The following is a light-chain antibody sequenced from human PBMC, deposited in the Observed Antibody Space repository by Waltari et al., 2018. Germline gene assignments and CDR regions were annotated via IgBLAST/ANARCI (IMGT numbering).Light chain of an antibody. V-gene: IGLV7-46*01. CDR3: LLSYSGGPR. J-gene: IGLJ2*01. CDR1: TGAVTGGHF. CDR2: DTY. Sequence: QAVVTQEPSLTVSPGGTVTLTCGSSTGAVTGGHFPYWFQQKPGQAPKTLIYDTYNRQSWTPARFSGSLLGGKAALTLSGAQPEDEADYYCLLSYSGGPRFGGETKLTVL.